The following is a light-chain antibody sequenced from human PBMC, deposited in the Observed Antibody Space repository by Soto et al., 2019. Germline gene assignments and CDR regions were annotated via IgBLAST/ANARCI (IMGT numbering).Light chain of an antibody. Sequence: EIVLTQSPATLSLSPGERATLSCRASQSVSSLLAWYQQKPGQAPRLLIYDASSRAAGIPARFSGTGSGTDFTLTISSLEPEDFAVYYCQQRSSWWTFGQGTKVDIK. J-gene: IGKJ1*01. CDR1: QSVSSL. CDR2: DAS. V-gene: IGKV3-11*01. CDR3: QQRSSWWT.